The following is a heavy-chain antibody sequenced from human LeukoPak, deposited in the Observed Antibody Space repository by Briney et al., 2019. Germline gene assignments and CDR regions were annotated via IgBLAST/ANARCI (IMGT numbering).Heavy chain of an antibody. J-gene: IGHJ4*01. V-gene: IGHV3-7*01. D-gene: IGHD6-13*01. CDR3: ARDGTAAGLYFDL. CDR2: IRHDGSEK. CDR1: GFTFTDYW. Sequence: GGSLRLSCEVSGFTFTDYWMNWVRQAPGKGPEWVASIRHDGSEKTYVDSVKGRFTISRDNTKNSLSLQLNGLRAEDTAVYYCARDGTAAGLYFDLWGQGTLVTVSS.